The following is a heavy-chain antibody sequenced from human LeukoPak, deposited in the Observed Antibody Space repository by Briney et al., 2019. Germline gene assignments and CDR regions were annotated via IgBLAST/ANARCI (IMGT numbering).Heavy chain of an antibody. J-gene: IGHJ4*02. D-gene: IGHD2-15*01. CDR1: GGSISSYY. Sequence: SETLSLTCTVSGGSISSYYWSWIRQPPGKGLEWIGYIYYSGSTNYNPSLKSRVTISVDTSKNQFSLKLSSVTAADTAVYYCARGYCSGGTCYSWKDYWGQGTLVTVSS. V-gene: IGHV4-59*01. CDR3: ARGYCSGGTCYSWKDY. CDR2: IYYSGST.